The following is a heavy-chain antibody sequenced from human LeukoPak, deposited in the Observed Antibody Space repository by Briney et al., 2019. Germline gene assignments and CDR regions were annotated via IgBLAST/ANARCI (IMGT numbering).Heavy chain of an antibody. CDR1: GGSYSGYY. CDR2: ITHSGSN. V-gene: IGHV4-34*01. Sequence: SETLSLTCAVYGGSYSGYYWSWLRQPPGKGLEWIGEITHSGSNNYNPSLKSRVPISVDTSKNQFSLKLSSVTAADTAVYYCARAGLNGDVDYWGQGTLVTVSS. J-gene: IGHJ4*02. CDR3: ARAGLNGDVDY. D-gene: IGHD4-17*01.